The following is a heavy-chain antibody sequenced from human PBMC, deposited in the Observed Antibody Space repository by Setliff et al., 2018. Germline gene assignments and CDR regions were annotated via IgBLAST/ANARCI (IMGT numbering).Heavy chain of an antibody. J-gene: IGHJ6*03. CDR1: GFTFSSYS. V-gene: IGHV3-21*01. Sequence: GGSLRLSCVASGFTFSSYSMIWVRQAPGTGLEWVSSVSIGQTHIYYADSVKGRFTISRDNAKNSLYLQMNSLRVEDTAVYFCAKSANRVQIWFGDYMDVWGKGTTVTVSS. CDR2: VSIGQTHI. CDR3: AKSANRVQIWFGDYMDV. D-gene: IGHD3-16*01.